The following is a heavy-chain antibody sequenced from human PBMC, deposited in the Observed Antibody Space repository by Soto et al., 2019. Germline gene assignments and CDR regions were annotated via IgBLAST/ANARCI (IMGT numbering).Heavy chain of an antibody. D-gene: IGHD3-10*01. CDR3: AKGRGGSGSLTPLVDV. CDR2: ISGGGDTT. V-gene: IGHV3-23*01. CDR1: GFTFNNYD. Sequence: EVQLLESGGGLVQPGGSLRLSCAASGFTFNNYDMTWVRQAPGKGLGWVSAISGGGDTTSYADSVKGRFTVSIDGSKNTLYLQMSSLRAEDTALYYCAKGRGGSGSLTPLVDVWGQGTLVTVSS. J-gene: IGHJ4*02.